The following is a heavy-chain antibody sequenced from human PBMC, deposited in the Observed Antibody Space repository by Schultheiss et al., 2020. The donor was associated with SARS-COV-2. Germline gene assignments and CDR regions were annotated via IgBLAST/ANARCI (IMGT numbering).Heavy chain of an antibody. V-gene: IGHV4-34*01. CDR2: INHSGST. CDR3: ARWTRATIRFDY. J-gene: IGHJ4*02. Sequence: SETLSLTCAVYGGSFSGYYWSWIRQPPGKGLEWIGEINHSGSTNYNPSLKSRVTISVDTSKNQFSLKLSSVTAADTAVYYCARWTRATIRFDYWGQGTLVTVSS. CDR1: GGSFSGYY. D-gene: IGHD5-24*01.